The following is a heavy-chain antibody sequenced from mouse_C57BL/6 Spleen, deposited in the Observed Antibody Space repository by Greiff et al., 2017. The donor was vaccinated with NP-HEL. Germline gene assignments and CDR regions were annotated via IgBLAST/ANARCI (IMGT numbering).Heavy chain of an antibody. V-gene: IGHV1-55*01. CDR2: IYPGSGST. J-gene: IGHJ4*01. D-gene: IGHD6-2*01. CDR1: GYTFTSYW. Sequence: QVQLKQPGAELVKPGASVKMSCKASGYTFTSYWLTCVKQRPGPGLEWIGDIYPGSGSTNYNEKFKSKATLTVDTSSSTAYMQLSSLTSEDSAVYYCGSLGSYYYAMDYWGQGTSVTVSS. CDR3: GSLGSYYYAMDY.